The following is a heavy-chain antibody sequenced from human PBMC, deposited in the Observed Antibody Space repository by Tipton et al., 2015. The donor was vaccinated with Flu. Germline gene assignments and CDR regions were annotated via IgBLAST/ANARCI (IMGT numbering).Heavy chain of an antibody. D-gene: IGHD4-17*01. J-gene: IGHJ5*02. Sequence: LVKPTQTLTLTCTFSGFSLSTAAVGVGWIRQPPGKALEWLALIYWDDDKRYSPSLNSRLTITKDTSKNQVVLTMTNMDPVDTATYYCAHRLGVTTSWDWFDPWGQGTLVTVSS. V-gene: IGHV2-5*02. CDR1: GFSLSTAAVG. CDR2: IYWDDDK. CDR3: AHRLGVTTSWDWFDP.